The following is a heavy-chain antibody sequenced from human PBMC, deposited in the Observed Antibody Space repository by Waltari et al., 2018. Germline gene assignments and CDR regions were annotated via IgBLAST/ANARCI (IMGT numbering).Heavy chain of an antibody. J-gene: IGHJ5*02. CDR2: ISATGGYI. Sequence: AASGFTFSSYNMNWVRQAPGKGLEWVSSISATGGYIHYADSVKGRFTISRDNAKNSLYLQMSSLRDEDTAVYYCARGGWGFYLDLWGQGALVTVSS. V-gene: IGHV3-21*01. CDR3: ARGGWGFYLDL. CDR1: GFTFSSYN. D-gene: IGHD7-27*01.